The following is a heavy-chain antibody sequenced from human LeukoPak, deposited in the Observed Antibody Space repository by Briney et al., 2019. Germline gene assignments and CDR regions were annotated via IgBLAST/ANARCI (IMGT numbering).Heavy chain of an antibody. V-gene: IGHV4-59*06. CDR3: ARGFYDSSGYYLGLLDY. J-gene: IGHJ4*02. D-gene: IGHD3-22*01. CDR2: IYYSGST. Sequence: PSETLCLTCTVSGGSISSFYWSWIRQHPGKGLAWIGYIYYSGSTYYNPSLKSRVTISVDTSNNQFSLKLSSVTAADTAVYYCARGFYDSSGYYLGLLDYWGQGTLDTVSS. CDR1: GGSISSFY.